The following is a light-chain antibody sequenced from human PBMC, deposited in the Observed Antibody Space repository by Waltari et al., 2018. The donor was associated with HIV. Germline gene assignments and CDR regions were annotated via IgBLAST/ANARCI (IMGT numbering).Light chain of an antibody. V-gene: IGKV1-33*01. CDR3: QQSSSPPRT. CDR1: QDISNY. J-gene: IGKJ2*02. Sequence: DIQMTQSPSSLSASVGDRVTITCQASQDISNYLNWYQQKPGKAPKLLIYDASNLETGVPSRFSGSGSGIDFTLTISSLQPEDFATYYCQQSSSPPRTFGQGTKLEIK. CDR2: DAS.